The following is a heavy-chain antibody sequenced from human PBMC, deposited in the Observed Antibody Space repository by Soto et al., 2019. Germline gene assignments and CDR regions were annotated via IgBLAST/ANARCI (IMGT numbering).Heavy chain of an antibody. Sequence: SEALSLTCTGSGGSFSRYDRLGIRPLPGKGLEWIGDIHYSGSTSYNPSLKSRVAISVDTSKNQFSLKLSSVTAADTAVYYCAKQSRPPGILPGYYLRFDIWGQGTMVT. J-gene: IGHJ3*02. CDR1: GGSFSRYD. D-gene: IGHD3-9*01. CDR2: IHYSGST. CDR3: AKQSRPPGILPGYYLRFDI. V-gene: IGHV4-59*08.